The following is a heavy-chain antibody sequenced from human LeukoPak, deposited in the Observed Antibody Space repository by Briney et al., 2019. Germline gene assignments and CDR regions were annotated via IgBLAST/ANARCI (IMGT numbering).Heavy chain of an antibody. J-gene: IGHJ6*02. CDR2: IRSKANSYAT. V-gene: IGHV3-73*01. Sequence: GGSLRLSCAASGFTFSGSAMHWVRQASGKGLEWVGRIRSKANSYATAYAASVKGRFTIPRDDSKNTAYLQMNSLKTEDTAVYYCTRQITMVRGVIIPQYYYYGMDVWGQGTTVTVSS. CDR3: TRQITMVRGVIIPQYYYYGMDV. D-gene: IGHD3-10*01. CDR1: GFTFSGSA.